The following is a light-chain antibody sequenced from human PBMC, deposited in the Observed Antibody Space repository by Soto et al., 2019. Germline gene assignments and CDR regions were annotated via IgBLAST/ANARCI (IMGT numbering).Light chain of an antibody. Sequence: QSALTQPASVSGSPGQSITISCTGTSSDVGSYKFVSWYQQHPAKAPKLMIFEVSNRPSGVSNRFSGSKSGNTASLTIPGLQAEDEADYYCSSYTSTSTWMFGGGTKVTVL. V-gene: IGLV2-14*01. J-gene: IGLJ3*02. CDR3: SSYTSTSTWM. CDR2: EVS. CDR1: SSDVGSYKF.